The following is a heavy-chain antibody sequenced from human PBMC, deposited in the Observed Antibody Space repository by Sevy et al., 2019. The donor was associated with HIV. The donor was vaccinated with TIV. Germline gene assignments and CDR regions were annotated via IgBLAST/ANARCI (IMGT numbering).Heavy chain of an antibody. J-gene: IGHJ6*02. Sequence: GGSLRLSCAASGFTFSNAWMSWVRQAPGKGLEWVGRIKSKTDGGTTDYAAPVKGRFTISRDDSKNTLYLQMNSLKTEDTAVYYCTATIQLWLRGQGMDVWGQRTTVTVSS. CDR2: IKSKTDGGTT. CDR1: GFTFSNAW. D-gene: IGHD5-18*01. V-gene: IGHV3-15*01. CDR3: TATIQLWLRGQGMDV.